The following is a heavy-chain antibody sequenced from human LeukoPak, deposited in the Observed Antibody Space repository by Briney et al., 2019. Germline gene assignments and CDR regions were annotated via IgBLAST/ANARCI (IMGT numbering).Heavy chain of an antibody. Sequence: GGSLRLSCAASGFTFSSYWMSWVRQAPGKGLEWVANIKQDGSEKYYVDSVKGRFTISRDNAKNSLYLQMNSLRAEDTAVYYCAREGGSMWELLYYFDYWGQGTLVTVSS. J-gene: IGHJ4*02. CDR3: AREGGSMWELLYYFDY. D-gene: IGHD1-26*01. CDR1: GFTFSSYW. V-gene: IGHV3-7*05. CDR2: IKQDGSEK.